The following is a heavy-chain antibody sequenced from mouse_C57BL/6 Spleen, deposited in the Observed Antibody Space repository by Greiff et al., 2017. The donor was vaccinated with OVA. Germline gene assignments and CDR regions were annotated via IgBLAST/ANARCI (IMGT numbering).Heavy chain of an antibody. Sequence: EVKLMESGGGLVQPGGSMKLSCAASGFTFSDAWMDWVRQSPEKGLEWVAEIRNKANNHATYYAESVKGRFTISRDDSKSSVYLQMNSLRAEDTGIYYCTRPQDGYYEDYWYFDVWGTGTTVTVSS. CDR1: GFTFSDAW. V-gene: IGHV6-6*01. CDR3: TRPQDGYYEDYWYFDV. D-gene: IGHD2-3*01. CDR2: IRNKANNHAT. J-gene: IGHJ1*03.